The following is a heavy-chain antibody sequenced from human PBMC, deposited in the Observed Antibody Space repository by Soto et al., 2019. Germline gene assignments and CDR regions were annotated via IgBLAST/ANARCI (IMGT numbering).Heavy chain of an antibody. CDR1: GGSVSSNSYS. CDR2: IYSSENT. Sequence: SETLSLTCTVSGGSVSSNSYSWGWIRQSPGKGLEWIGTIYSSENTYYNPSLLSRVTISVDTSKNEFSLKLSSVTAADTAVYYCARDSAAVVPRHAFDIWGQGTMVTVSS. V-gene: IGHV4-39*07. J-gene: IGHJ3*02. CDR3: ARDSAAVVPRHAFDI. D-gene: IGHD6-25*01.